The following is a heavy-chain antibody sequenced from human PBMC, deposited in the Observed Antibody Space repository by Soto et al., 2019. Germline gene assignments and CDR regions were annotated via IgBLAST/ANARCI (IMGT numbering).Heavy chain of an antibody. V-gene: IGHV1-18*01. J-gene: IGHJ4*02. CDR1: GYTFTSYG. Sequence: ASVKVSCKASGYTFTSYGISWVRQAPGQGLEWMGWISAYNGNTNYAQKLQGRVTMTTDTSTSTAYMELRSLRSDDTAVYYCARGALVLRYFDWSPAEYFDYRGQGTLVTVSS. CDR2: ISAYNGNT. D-gene: IGHD3-9*01. CDR3: ARGALVLRYFDWSPAEYFDY.